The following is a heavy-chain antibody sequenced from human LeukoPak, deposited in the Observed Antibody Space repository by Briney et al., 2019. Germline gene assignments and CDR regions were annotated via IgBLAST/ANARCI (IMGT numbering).Heavy chain of an antibody. J-gene: IGHJ4*02. V-gene: IGHV4-59*08. CDR1: GASISNSN. Sequence: SETLSPTCNVSGASISNSNWSWIRQPPGKGLEWIGYIYHTGHTMYNSSLKSRVTMSLDTSKNHFSLRLSSVTAADTAVYYCARHPFATPFDYWGPGTLVTVSS. D-gene: IGHD2-15*01. CDR2: IYHTGHT. CDR3: ARHPFATPFDY.